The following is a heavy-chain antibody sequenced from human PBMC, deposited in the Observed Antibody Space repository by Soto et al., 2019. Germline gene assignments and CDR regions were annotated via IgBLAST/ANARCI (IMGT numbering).Heavy chain of an antibody. CDR1: GGSISSGDYY. V-gene: IGHV4-30-4*01. Sequence: QVQLQESGPGLVKPSQTLSLTCTVSGGSISSGDYYWSWIRQPPGKGLEWIGYIYYSGSTYYNPSLRRRVTTSVDTTKNQFSLKLSHVTAADTAVYYCARVPRERYDFWSGSDYYYGMDVWGQGTPVTVSS. D-gene: IGHD3-3*01. J-gene: IGHJ6*02. CDR2: IYYSGST. CDR3: ARVPRERYDFWSGSDYYYGMDV.